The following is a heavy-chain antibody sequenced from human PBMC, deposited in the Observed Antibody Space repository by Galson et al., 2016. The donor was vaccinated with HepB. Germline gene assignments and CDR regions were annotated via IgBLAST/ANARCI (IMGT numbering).Heavy chain of an antibody. CDR3: ARESPHIAVPVLDD. J-gene: IGHJ4*02. CDR2: IWHDGSNQ. CDR1: GFTFSSYG. D-gene: IGHD6-19*01. Sequence: SLRLSCAASGFTFSSYGMHWVRQAPGKGLEWVAVIWHDGSNQYYADSVKGRFTISRDNSKNTLYLQMNSLRAEDSAVYYCARESPHIAVPVLDDWGQGTLVTVSS. V-gene: IGHV3-33*01.